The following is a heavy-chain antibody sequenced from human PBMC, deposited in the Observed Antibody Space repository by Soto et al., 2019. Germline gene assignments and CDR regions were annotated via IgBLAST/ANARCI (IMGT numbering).Heavy chain of an antibody. Sequence: SETLSLTCTVSGGSISSGGYYWSWIRQHPGKGLEWIGYIYYSGSTYYNPSLKSRVTISVDTSKNQFSLKLSSVTAADTAVYYCARGPTYSSGWHFYYFDYWGQGTLVTVSS. D-gene: IGHD6-19*01. V-gene: IGHV4-31*03. CDR1: GGSISSGGYY. CDR3: ARGPTYSSGWHFYYFDY. J-gene: IGHJ4*02. CDR2: IYYSGST.